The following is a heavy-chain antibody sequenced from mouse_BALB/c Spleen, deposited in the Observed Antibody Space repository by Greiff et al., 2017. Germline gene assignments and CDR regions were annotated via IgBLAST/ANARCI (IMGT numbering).Heavy chain of an antibody. CDR2: INPDSSTI. V-gene: IGHV4-1*02. CDR1: GFAFSSYW. CDR3: AIYYGYDAGLAY. J-gene: IGHJ3*01. Sequence: EVKLQESGGGLVQPGGSLKLSCAASGFAFSSYWMSWVRQAPGKGLEWIGDINPDSSTINYTPSLKDKFIISRDNAKNTLYLQMSKVRSEDTALYYWAIYYGYDAGLAYWGQGTLVTVSA. D-gene: IGHD2-2*01.